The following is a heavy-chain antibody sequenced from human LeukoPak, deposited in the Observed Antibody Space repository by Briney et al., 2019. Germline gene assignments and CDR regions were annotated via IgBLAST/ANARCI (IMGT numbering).Heavy chain of an antibody. CDR2: FDPEDGET. J-gene: IGHJ4*02. D-gene: IGHD6-13*01. Sequence: ASVKVSCKVSGYTLTELSMHWVRQAPGKGLEWMGGFDPEDGETIYAQKFQGRVTMTEDTSTDTAYMELSSLRSEDTAVYYCATPGPDSSSWWYFDYWGQGTLVTVSS. V-gene: IGHV1-24*01. CDR3: ATPGPDSSSWWYFDY. CDR1: GYTLTELS.